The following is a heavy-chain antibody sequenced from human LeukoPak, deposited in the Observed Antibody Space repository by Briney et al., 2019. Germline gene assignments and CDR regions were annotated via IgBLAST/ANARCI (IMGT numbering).Heavy chain of an antibody. V-gene: IGHV3-23*01. CDR1: GFTFRSHA. CDR3: AKDFRIGYSAHFDY. D-gene: IGHD2-21*01. CDR2: IYENGGTT. Sequence: GGSLRLSCVGSGFTFRSHAMSWVRQAPEKGLEFVTGIYENGGTTYYADSVKGRFSISRDNSKNTLYLQMDSLRGEDTAVYYCAKDFRIGYSAHFDYWAREPWSPSPQ. J-gene: IGHJ4*02.